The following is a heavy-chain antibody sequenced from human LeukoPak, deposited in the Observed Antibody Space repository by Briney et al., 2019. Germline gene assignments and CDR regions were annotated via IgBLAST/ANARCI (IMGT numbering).Heavy chain of an antibody. D-gene: IGHD5-24*01. CDR3: ARDGMANGFGY. Sequence: PSETLSLTCTVSGGSISSYYWSWIRQPPGKGLEWIGCIYYSGSTNYNPSLKSRVTISVDTSKNQFSLKLSSVTAADTAVYYCARDGMANGFGYWGQGTLVTVSS. CDR2: IYYSGST. V-gene: IGHV4-59*01. CDR1: GGSISSYY. J-gene: IGHJ4*02.